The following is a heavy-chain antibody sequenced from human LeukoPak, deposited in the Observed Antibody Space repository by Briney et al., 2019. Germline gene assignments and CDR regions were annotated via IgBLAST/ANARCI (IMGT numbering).Heavy chain of an antibody. J-gene: IGHJ5*02. CDR2: IYYSGST. V-gene: IGHV4-39*01. Sequence: TSETLSLTCTVSGGSISSSSYYWGWIRQPPGKGLEWIGSIYYSGSTYYNPSLKSRVTISVDTSKNQFSLKLSSVTAADTAVYYCARLVGSYRPRNWFDPWGQGTLVTVSS. CDR3: ARLVGSYRPRNWFDP. D-gene: IGHD1-26*01. CDR1: GGSISSSSYY.